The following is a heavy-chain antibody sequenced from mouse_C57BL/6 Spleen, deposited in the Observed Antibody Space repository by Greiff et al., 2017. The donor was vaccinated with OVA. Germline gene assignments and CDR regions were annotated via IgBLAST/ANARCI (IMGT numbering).Heavy chain of an antibody. D-gene: IGHD2-4*01. CDR1: GYAFSSYW. Sequence: VQLQESGAELVKPGASVKISCKASGYAFSSYWMNWVKQRPGKGLEWIGQIYPGDGDTNYNGKFKGKATLTADKSSSTAYMQLSSLTSEDSAVYFCASRGDYDGFAYWGQGTLVTVSA. V-gene: IGHV1-80*01. J-gene: IGHJ3*01. CDR2: IYPGDGDT. CDR3: ASRGDYDGFAY.